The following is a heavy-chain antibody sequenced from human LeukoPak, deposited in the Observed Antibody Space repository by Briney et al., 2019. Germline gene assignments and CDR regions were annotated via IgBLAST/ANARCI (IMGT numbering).Heavy chain of an antibody. Sequence: GGCLRLSCAASGFTFSTSWMHWVRQAPGKGLVWVSRINSDGKSTNYADFVKGRFTISRDNAKNTLYLQMNSLRAEDTAVYYCVRDMGYYDKVWGQGTLVTVSS. V-gene: IGHV3-74*01. CDR3: VRDMGYYDKV. CDR2: INSDGKST. CDR1: GFTFSTSW. D-gene: IGHD3-22*01. J-gene: IGHJ4*02.